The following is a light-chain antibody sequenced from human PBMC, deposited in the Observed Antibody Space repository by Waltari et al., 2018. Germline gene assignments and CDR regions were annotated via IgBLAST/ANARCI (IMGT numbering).Light chain of an antibody. Sequence: DIQMTQSPSTLSASVGDRVTMTCRASQSIRRWLAWYQQKPGKAPKFLLYGASTLESGVPSRFSGSGSGTEFTLTISSLKPDDFATYYCQQYNSDSPTTFGQGTKLEIK. CDR2: GAS. CDR3: QQYNSDSPTT. V-gene: IGKV1-5*01. CDR1: QSIRRW. J-gene: IGKJ2*01.